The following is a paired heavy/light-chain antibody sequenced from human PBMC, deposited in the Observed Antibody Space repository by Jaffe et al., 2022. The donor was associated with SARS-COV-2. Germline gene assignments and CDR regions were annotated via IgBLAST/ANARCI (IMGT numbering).Light chain of an antibody. CDR2: DVS. J-gene: IGLJ1*01. V-gene: IGLV2-14*01. CDR1: SSDVGGYNY. Sequence: QSALTQPASVSGSPGQSITISCTGTSSDVGGYNYVSWYQQHPGKAPKLMIYDVSNRPSGVSNRFSGSKSGNTASLTISGLQAEDEADYYCSSYTSSSLYVFGTGTKVTVL. CDR3: SSYTSSSLYV.
Heavy chain of an antibody. D-gene: IGHD3-16*02. CDR3: FVTTWGVGNGSGVWGSYRYFDY. Sequence: QLQLQESGPGLVKPSETLSLTCTVSGGSISSSSYYWGWIRQPPGKGLEWIGSIYYSGSTYYNPSLKSRVTISVDTSKNQFSLKLSSVTAADTAVYYCFVTTWGVGNGSGVWGSYRYFDYWGQGTLVTVSS. CDR2: IYYSGST. CDR1: GGSISSSSYY. J-gene: IGHJ4*02. V-gene: IGHV4-39*01.